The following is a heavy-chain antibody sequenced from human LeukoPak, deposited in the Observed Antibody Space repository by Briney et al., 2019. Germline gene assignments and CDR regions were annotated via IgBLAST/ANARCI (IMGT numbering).Heavy chain of an antibody. D-gene: IGHD5-12*01. V-gene: IGHV4-59*08. J-gene: IGHJ4*02. CDR3: ASLRGYSGYDPFDY. Sequence: PSETLSLTCTVSGGSVSSYYWTWIRQPPGKGLEWLGYIYYSGSTNYNPSLKSRVTISVDTSKNQFSLKLSSVTAADTAVYYCASLRGYSGYDPFDYWGQGALVTVPS. CDR1: GGSVSSYY. CDR2: IYYSGST.